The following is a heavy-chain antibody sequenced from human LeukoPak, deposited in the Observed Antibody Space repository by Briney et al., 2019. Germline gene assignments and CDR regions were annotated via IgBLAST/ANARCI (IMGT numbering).Heavy chain of an antibody. V-gene: IGHV3-7*01. J-gene: IGHJ4*02. CDR1: GFSFTTYW. Sequence: GGSLRLSCAASGFSFTTYWMSWVRQAPGKGLEWVANINQDATEKHYVDSVKGRFTISRDNAKNSLYLQMTSLRVEDTAVYYCARLAKYFYGSETFYFFEHWGEGTPVTASS. CDR3: ARLAKYFYGSETFYFFEH. CDR2: INQDATEK. D-gene: IGHD3-10*01.